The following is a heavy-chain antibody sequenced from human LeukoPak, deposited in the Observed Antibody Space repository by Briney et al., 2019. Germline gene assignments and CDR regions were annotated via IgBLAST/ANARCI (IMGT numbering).Heavy chain of an antibody. CDR3: ARGSGSFSGGFDY. Sequence: GRSLRLSCAASGFTFSSYGMHWVRQTPGKGLEWVAVIWSDGSNKYYADSMKGRFTISRDNSKNTLYLQMNSLRAEDTAVYYCARGSGSFSGGFDYWGQGTLVTVSS. CDR1: GFTFSSYG. D-gene: IGHD1-26*01. CDR2: IWSDGSNK. J-gene: IGHJ4*02. V-gene: IGHV3-33*01.